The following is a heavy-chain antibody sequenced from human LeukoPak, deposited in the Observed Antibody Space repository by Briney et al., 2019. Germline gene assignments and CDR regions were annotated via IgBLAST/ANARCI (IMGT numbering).Heavy chain of an antibody. V-gene: IGHV3-74*01. CDR2: INTDGTVT. CDR3: ATKQWLAPPPDS. Sequence: GGSLRLSCAASGFTCSKYWMLWVRQAPGKGLESVSRINTDGTVTTYADSVKGRFTVSRDNADNTMFLQMNSVRDEDTAVYYCATKQWLAPPPDSWGQGTPVTVSS. D-gene: IGHD6-19*01. CDR1: GFTCSKYW. J-gene: IGHJ4*02.